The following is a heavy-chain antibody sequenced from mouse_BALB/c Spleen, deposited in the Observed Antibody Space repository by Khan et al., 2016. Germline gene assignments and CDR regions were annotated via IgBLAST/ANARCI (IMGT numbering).Heavy chain of an antibody. CDR3: ARSPYDDDVGFAY. Sequence: EVQLQESGAELVKPGASVKLSCTASGFNIKDTYMHWVKQRPEQGLEWIGRIDPANGNTKYDPKFQGKATKTAKTSSNTAYLQLSSLTSEDTAVYYCARSPYDDDVGFAYWGQGTLVTVSA. J-gene: IGHJ3*01. CDR2: IDPANGNT. D-gene: IGHD2-4*01. V-gene: IGHV14-3*02. CDR1: GFNIKDTY.